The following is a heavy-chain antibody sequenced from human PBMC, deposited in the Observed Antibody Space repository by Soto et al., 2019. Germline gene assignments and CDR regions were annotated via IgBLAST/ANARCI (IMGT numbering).Heavy chain of an antibody. V-gene: IGHV3-30-3*01. CDR3: ARGLQGYCSGGSCHSDY. D-gene: IGHD2-15*01. J-gene: IGHJ4*02. CDR1: GFTFSTYA. CDR2: ISYDGSNK. Sequence: QVQLVESGGGVVQPGRSLRLSCAASGFTFSTYAMHWVRQAPGKGLEWVAVISYDGSNKYYADSVKGRFTISRDNSKNTLYLQMNSLRVEDTAVYYCARGLQGYCSGGSCHSDYWGQGTLITVSS.